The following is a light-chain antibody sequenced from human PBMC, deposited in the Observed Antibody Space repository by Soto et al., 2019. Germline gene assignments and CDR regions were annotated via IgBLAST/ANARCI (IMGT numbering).Light chain of an antibody. CDR3: SSYTNINTRACV. J-gene: IGLJ1*01. CDR1: SGDIGSYNR. V-gene: IGLV2-14*01. Sequence: ALTQPAPLSGSPGQSITISCTGTSGDIGSYNRVSWYQQHPGKAPKLIIYEVTDRPSGVSNRFSGSKSGNTASLTISGLQAEDEAEYYCSSYTNINTRACVFGTGTKVTVL. CDR2: EVT.